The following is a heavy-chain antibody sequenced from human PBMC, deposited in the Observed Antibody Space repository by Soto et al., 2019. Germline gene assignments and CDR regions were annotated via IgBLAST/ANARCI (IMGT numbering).Heavy chain of an antibody. D-gene: IGHD3-16*01. J-gene: IGHJ4*02. Sequence: QVQLVESGGGVVQPGRSLRLSCAASGFTFSTYAMHWVRQAPGKGLDWVALISYDGSYKYYADSVKGRFTISRDNSKNTLYLQMNSLRAEDTAVYYCSRESLPYNYGPYHSDYWGQGTLVTVSS. CDR2: ISYDGSYK. CDR3: SRESLPYNYGPYHSDY. V-gene: IGHV3-30-3*01. CDR1: GFTFSTYA.